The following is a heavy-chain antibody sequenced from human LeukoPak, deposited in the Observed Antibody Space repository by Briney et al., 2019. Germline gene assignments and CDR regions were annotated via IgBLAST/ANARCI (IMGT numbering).Heavy chain of an antibody. V-gene: IGHV1-69*01. CDR1: GGTFSSYA. CDR3: ARGLGYCSSTSCSMVGYFDY. D-gene: IGHD2-2*01. Sequence: GASVKVSCKASGGTFSSYAISWVRQAPGQGLEWMGGIIPIFGTAKYAQKFQGRVTITADESTSTAYMELSSLRSEDTAVYYCARGLGYCSSTSCSMVGYFDYWGQGTLVTVSS. J-gene: IGHJ4*02. CDR2: IIPIFGTA.